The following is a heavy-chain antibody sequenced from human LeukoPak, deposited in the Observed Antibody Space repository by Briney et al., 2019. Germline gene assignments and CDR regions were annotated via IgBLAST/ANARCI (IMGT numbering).Heavy chain of an antibody. CDR3: ARRNYYYGMDV. V-gene: IGHV4-39*01. Sequence: SETLSLTCTVSGGSISSSSYYWGWIRQPPGKGLEWIGSIHYSGSTYYNPSLNSRVTISEDTSKNQFSLKLSSVTAADTAVYYCARRNYYYGMDVWGQGTTVTVSS. CDR1: GGSISSSSYY. J-gene: IGHJ6*02. CDR2: IHYSGST.